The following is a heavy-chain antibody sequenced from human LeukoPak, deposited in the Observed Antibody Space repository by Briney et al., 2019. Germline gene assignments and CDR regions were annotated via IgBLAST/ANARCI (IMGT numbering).Heavy chain of an antibody. V-gene: IGHV1-2*02. J-gene: IGHJ4*02. Sequence: GASVKVSCKASGYTFTGYYMHWVRQAPGQGLEWMGWINPNSGGTNYAQKFQGRVTMTRDTSISTAYMELSRLRSDDTAVYYCSLLWFGELPPIDYWGQGTLVTVSS. D-gene: IGHD3-10*01. CDR3: SLLWFGELPPIDY. CDR1: GYTFTGYY. CDR2: INPNSGGT.